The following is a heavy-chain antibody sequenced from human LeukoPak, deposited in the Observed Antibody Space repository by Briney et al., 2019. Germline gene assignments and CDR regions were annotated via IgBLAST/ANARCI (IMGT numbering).Heavy chain of an antibody. CDR1: GGSTSSYY. D-gene: IGHD5-18*01. CDR2: ISTSGST. Sequence: PSETLSLTCTVSGGSTSSYYWSWIRQPAGKGLEWLGRISTSGSTNYNPSLKSRVTMSVDTSKNQFSLKLSSVTAADTALYYCARNSEGYSYGDHYFDYWGQGTLVTVSS. J-gene: IGHJ4*02. V-gene: IGHV4-4*07. CDR3: ARNSEGYSYGDHYFDY.